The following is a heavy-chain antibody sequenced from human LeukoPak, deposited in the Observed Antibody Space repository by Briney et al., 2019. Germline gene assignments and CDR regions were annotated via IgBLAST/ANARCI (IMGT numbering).Heavy chain of an antibody. CDR1: GFTFSGSA. V-gene: IGHV3-73*01. D-gene: IGHD1-7*01. CDR2: IRSKANSYAT. J-gene: IGHJ6*03. Sequence: GGSLRLSCAASGFTFSGSAMHWVRQASGKGLEWVGRIRSKANSYATAYAASVKGRFTISRDDSKNTAYLQMNSLKTEDTAVYYCTRLRWNYVSMDVWGKGTTVTVSS. CDR3: TRLRWNYVSMDV.